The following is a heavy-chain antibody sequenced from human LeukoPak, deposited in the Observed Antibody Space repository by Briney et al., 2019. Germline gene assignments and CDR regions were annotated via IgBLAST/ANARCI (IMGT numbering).Heavy chain of an antibody. CDR2: IYHSGST. Sequence: PSETLSLTCTVSGYSISSGYYWGWIRQPPGKGLEWIGSIYHSGSTYYNPSLKSRVTISVDTSKNQFSLKLSSVTAADTAVYYCARGLDDFWSGYYRGVRWFDPWGQGTLVTVSS. V-gene: IGHV4-38-2*02. J-gene: IGHJ5*02. D-gene: IGHD3-3*01. CDR1: GYSISSGYY. CDR3: ARGLDDFWSGYYRGVRWFDP.